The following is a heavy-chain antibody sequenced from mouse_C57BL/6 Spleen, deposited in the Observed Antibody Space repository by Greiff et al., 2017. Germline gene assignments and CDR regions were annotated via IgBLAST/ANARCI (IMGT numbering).Heavy chain of an antibody. CDR2: ISSGGDYI. J-gene: IGHJ2*01. Sequence: EVKLVESGEGLVKPGGSLKLSCAASGFTFSSYAMSWVRQTPEKRLEGVAYISSGGDYIYYADTVKGRFTISRDNARNTLYLQMSSLKSEDTAMYYCTREGEGAYYFDNWGQGTTRTVSS. CDR3: TREGEGAYYFDN. CDR1: GFTFSSYA. V-gene: IGHV5-9-1*02.